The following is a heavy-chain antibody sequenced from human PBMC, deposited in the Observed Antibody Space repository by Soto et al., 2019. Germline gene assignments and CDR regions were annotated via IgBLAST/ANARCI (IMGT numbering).Heavy chain of an antibody. CDR1: GFIFSSYN. J-gene: IGHJ4*02. CDR2: ISDSSGNI. D-gene: IGHD2-2*01. V-gene: IGHV3-48*01. CDR3: ARDKGSSSWHSFDY. Sequence: GGSLRLSCAASGFIFSSYNMNWVRQAPGKGLEWVSYISDSSGNIHYADSVKGRFTTSRDNAENSLFLQMNSLRAEDTAVYYCARDKGSSSWHSFDYWGQGTLVTVSS.